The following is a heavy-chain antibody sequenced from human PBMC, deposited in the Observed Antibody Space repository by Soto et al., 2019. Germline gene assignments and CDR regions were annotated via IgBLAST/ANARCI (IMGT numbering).Heavy chain of an antibody. D-gene: IGHD6-13*01. CDR2: ISWNSGSI. CDR1: GFTFDDYA. Sequence: EVQLVESGGGLVQPGRSLRLSCAASGFTFDDYAMHWVRQAPGRGLEWVSGISWNSGSIGYADSVKGRITISRNNAKNSLYLQMTRLRAEDTALCYCAKGDSSSFYYGIDVWGEGPTVTVSS. V-gene: IGHV3-9*01. CDR3: AKGDSSSFYYGIDV. J-gene: IGHJ6*04.